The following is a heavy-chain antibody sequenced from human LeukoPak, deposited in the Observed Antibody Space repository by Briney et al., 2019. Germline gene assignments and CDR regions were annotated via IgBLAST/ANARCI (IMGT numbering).Heavy chain of an antibody. CDR2: IWYDGSIQ. D-gene: IGHD2-15*01. Sequence: GGSLRLSCAASGFTFSSYGMHWVRQAPGKGLEWVAAIWYDGSIQYYADSVKGRFTISRDNSKDTLYLQMDSLRAEDTAVYYCARAGYCSGGSCYGSDYWGQGTLVSVSS. CDR1: GFTFSSYG. CDR3: ARAGYCSGGSCYGSDY. J-gene: IGHJ4*02. V-gene: IGHV3-33*01.